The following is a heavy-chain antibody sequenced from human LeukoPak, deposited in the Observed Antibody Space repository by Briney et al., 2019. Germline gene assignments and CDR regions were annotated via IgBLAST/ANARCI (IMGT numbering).Heavy chain of an antibody. CDR2: ISWNSGSI. Sequence: PGGSLRLSCAASGFTFDDYAMHWVRQAPGKGLEWVSGISWNSGSIGYADSVKGRFTISRDNAKNSLYLQMNSLRAEDTALYYCAKDVGVVVTAIDSWGQGTLVTVSS. D-gene: IGHD2-21*02. V-gene: IGHV3-9*01. CDR1: GFTFDDYA. J-gene: IGHJ4*02. CDR3: AKDVGVVVTAIDS.